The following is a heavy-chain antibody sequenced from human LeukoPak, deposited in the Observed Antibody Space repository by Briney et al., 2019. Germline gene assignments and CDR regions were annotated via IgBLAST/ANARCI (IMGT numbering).Heavy chain of an antibody. CDR2: ISSSSSYI. J-gene: IGHJ4*02. CDR1: GFTFSSYS. D-gene: IGHD6-13*01. V-gene: IGHV3-21*01. CDR3: ARGISGIAAAGMFDY. Sequence: TGGSLRLSCAASGFTFSSYSMNWVRQAPGKGLEWVSSISSSSSYIYYADSVKGRFTISRDNAKNSLYLQMNSLRAEDTAVYYCARGISGIAAAGMFDYWGQGTLVTVSS.